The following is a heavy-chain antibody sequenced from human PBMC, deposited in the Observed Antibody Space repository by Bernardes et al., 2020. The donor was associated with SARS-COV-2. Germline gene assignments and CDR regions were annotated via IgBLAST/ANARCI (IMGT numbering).Heavy chain of an antibody. Sequence: GGSLRLSCAGSGFTFTKYCMHWVRQAPGMGLEWVSLIKSDGSSTSYADSVKGRFTISRDTAKNTLYLQMNSLRADDSAVYYCARGISGAGAGGFDPWGQGTLVTVSS. J-gene: IGHJ5*02. V-gene: IGHV3-74*01. CDR1: GFTFTKYC. CDR3: ARGISGAGAGGFDP. CDR2: IKSDGSST. D-gene: IGHD3-10*01.